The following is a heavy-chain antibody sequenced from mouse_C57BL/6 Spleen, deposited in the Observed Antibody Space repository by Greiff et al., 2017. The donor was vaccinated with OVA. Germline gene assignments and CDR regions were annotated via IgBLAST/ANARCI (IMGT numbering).Heavy chain of an antibody. J-gene: IGHJ4*01. CDR2: IYPRSGNT. CDR3: ANYYYGSSYHYAMDY. Sequence: QVQLQQSGAELARPGASVKLSCKASGYTFTSYGISWVKQRTGQGLEWIGEIYPRSGNTYYNEKFKGKATLTADKSSSTAYMELRSLTSEDSAVXVRANYYYGSSYHYAMDYWGQGTSVTVSS. V-gene: IGHV1-81*01. D-gene: IGHD1-1*01. CDR1: GYTFTSYG.